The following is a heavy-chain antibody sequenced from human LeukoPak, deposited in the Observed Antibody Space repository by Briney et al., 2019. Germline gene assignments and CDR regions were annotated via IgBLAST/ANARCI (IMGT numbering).Heavy chain of an antibody. V-gene: IGHV4-61*02. CDR3: ARGGDPLRYFDWSLDYMDV. CDR2: IYTSGST. J-gene: IGHJ6*03. CDR1: GGSISSGSYY. D-gene: IGHD3-9*01. Sequence: PSETLSLTCTVSGGSISSGSYYWSSIRQPAGKGLEWIWRIYTSGSTNYNPSLKSRVTISVDTSKNQFSLKLSPVTAADTAVYYCARGGDPLRYFDWSLDYMDVWGKGTTVTISS.